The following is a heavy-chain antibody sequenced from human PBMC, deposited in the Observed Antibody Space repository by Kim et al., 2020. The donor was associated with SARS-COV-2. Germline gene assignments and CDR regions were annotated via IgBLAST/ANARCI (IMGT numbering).Heavy chain of an antibody. Sequence: GGSLRLFCAASGFTFSSYAMHWVRQARGKGLEWVAVISYDGSNKYYADSVKGRFTISRDNPKNTLYLQMNSLRAEDTAVYYCAREQGSGMDVWGQGTTVTVSS. CDR1: GFTFSSYA. CDR3: AREQGSGMDV. CDR2: ISYDGSNK. V-gene: IGHV3-30*04. D-gene: IGHD1-26*01. J-gene: IGHJ6*02.